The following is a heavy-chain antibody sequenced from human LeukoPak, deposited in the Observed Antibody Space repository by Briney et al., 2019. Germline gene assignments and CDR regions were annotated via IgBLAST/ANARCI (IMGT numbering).Heavy chain of an antibody. CDR2: IIPIFGTA. V-gene: IGHV1-69*06. Sequence: SVKVSCKASGGTFSSYAISWVRQAPGQGLEWMGGIIPIFGTANYAQKFQGRVTITADKSTSTAYMELSSLRSEDTAVYYCARGAGAAAGQRRYYYYMDVWGKGTTVTVSS. CDR3: ARGAGAAAGQRRYYYYMDV. J-gene: IGHJ6*03. D-gene: IGHD6-13*01. CDR1: GGTFSSYA.